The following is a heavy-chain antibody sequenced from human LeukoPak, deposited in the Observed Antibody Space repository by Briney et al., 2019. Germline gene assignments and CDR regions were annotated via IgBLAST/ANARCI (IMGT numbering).Heavy chain of an antibody. Sequence: GAPVKVSCKASGYTFTGYYMHWVRQAPGQGLEWVGWINPNSGGTNYAQKFQGRVTMTRDTSISTAYMELSRLRSDDTAVYYCARERPHYIAVAGTGWFDPWGQGTLVTVSS. D-gene: IGHD6-19*01. CDR2: INPNSGGT. CDR3: ARERPHYIAVAGTGWFDP. J-gene: IGHJ5*02. V-gene: IGHV1-2*02. CDR1: GYTFTGYY.